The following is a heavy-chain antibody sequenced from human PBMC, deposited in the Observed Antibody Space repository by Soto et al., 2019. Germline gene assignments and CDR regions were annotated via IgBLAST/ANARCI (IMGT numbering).Heavy chain of an antibody. V-gene: IGHV3-23*01. D-gene: IGHD2-15*01. CDR2: FSNTGGGT. CDR1: GFTFSDYA. J-gene: IGHJ4*02. Sequence: EVQLLESGGGLVQPGGSLSLSCAASGFTFSDYAMSWVRQAPGKGLEWGSVFSNTGGGTYDSDSVKGRFTISRENTKNTRYLQMSSWRAEEAAGYYCAKGRGLPSEFAYWGRGSLVTVSS. CDR3: AKGRGLPSEFAY.